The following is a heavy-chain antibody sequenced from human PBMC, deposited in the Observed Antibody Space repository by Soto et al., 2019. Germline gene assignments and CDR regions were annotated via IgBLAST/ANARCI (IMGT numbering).Heavy chain of an antibody. CDR1: GGPISSYY. V-gene: IGHV4-59*01. CDR3: ARAPRWGGRDFDY. CDR2: IYYSGST. J-gene: IGHJ4*02. D-gene: IGHD3-16*01. Sequence: SETLSLTCTVSGGPISSYYWSWIRQPPGKGLEWIGYIYYSGSTNYNPSLKSRVTISVDTSKNQFSLKLSSVTAADTAVYYCARAPRWGGRDFDYWGQGTLVTVSS.